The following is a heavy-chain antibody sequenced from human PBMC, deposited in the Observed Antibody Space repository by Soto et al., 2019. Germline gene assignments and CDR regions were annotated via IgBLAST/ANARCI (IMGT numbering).Heavy chain of an antibody. J-gene: IGHJ4*02. Sequence: GGSLRLSCAASGFTFSSYAMSWVRQAPGKGLEWVSAISGSGGSTYYADSVKGRFTISRDNSKNTLYLQMNSLRAEDTAVYYCAKGSYDFWSGAPTFGGQGXLVTVSS. D-gene: IGHD3-3*01. CDR2: ISGSGGST. CDR3: AKGSYDFWSGAPTF. CDR1: GFTFSSYA. V-gene: IGHV3-23*01.